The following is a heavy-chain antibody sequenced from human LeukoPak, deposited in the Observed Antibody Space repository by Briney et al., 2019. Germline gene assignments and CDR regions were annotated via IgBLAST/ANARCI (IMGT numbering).Heavy chain of an antibody. CDR2: ISAYNGNT. CDR3: ARDIVVVVAATPEEGAGV. CDR1: GYTFTSYG. J-gene: IGHJ4*02. D-gene: IGHD2-15*01. Sequence: ASVKVSCKASGYTFTSYGISWVRQAPGQGLEWMGWISAYNGNTNYAQKLQGRVTMTTDTSTSTAYMELRSLRSDDTAVYYCARDIVVVVAATPEEGAGVWGQGTLVTVSS. V-gene: IGHV1-18*01.